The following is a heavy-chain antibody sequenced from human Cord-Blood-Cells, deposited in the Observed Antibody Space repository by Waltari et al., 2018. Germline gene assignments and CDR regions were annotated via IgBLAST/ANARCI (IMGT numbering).Heavy chain of an antibody. CDR3: AQHGSSGYYYWFDP. J-gene: IGHJ5*02. D-gene: IGHD3-22*01. CDR2: IYWDDDK. Sequence: QITLKESGPTLVNPTQTLTLTCTFSGFSLSTSGVGVGWIRQPPGKALECLALIYWDDDKRYSPSLKSRLTITKDTSKNQVVLTMTNMDPVDTATYYCAQHGSSGYYYWFDPWGQGTLVTVSS. CDR1: GFSLSTSGVG. V-gene: IGHV2-5*02.